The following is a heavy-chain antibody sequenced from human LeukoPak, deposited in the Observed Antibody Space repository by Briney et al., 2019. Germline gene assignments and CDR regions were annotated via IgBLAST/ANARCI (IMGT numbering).Heavy chain of an antibody. V-gene: IGHV3-23*01. Sequence: GGNLRLSCAASGFTFTNYAMTWVRQAPGKGLEWVSSISDTYSATYYTDSVKGRFTISRDNSKNTVYLQLNNLRAEDTAVYFCVRHDSFIPFWGQGTLVTVSS. CDR2: ISDTYSAT. CDR1: GFTFTNYA. D-gene: IGHD5-18*01. J-gene: IGHJ4*02. CDR3: VRHDSFIPF.